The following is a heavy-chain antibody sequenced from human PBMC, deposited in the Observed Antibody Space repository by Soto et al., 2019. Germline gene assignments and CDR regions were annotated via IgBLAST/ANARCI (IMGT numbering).Heavy chain of an antibody. J-gene: IGHJ4*02. CDR2: IFYSGTT. D-gene: IGHD3-22*01. V-gene: IGHV4-30-4*01. CDR3: ARAEISGYLFDY. Sequence: QVQLQESGPGLVKPSQTLSLTCTVSGGSISSGDYFWSWIRQPPGKGLEWIGYIFYSGTTYYNPSLKSGVMISVDTSKSQFSLNLRSVTAADTAVYYCARAEISGYLFDYWGQGTLVTVSS. CDR1: GGSISSGDYF.